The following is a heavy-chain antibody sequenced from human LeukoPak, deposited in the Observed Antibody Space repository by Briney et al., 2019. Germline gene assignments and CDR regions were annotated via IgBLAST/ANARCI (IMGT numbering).Heavy chain of an antibody. D-gene: IGHD2-15*01. V-gene: IGHV3-23*01. Sequence: AGGSLRLSCAASGFIFTNYFMSWVRQAPGKGLEWVSVICANDGNTYYADAVKGRFTISRDNSKDTLYLQMDSLRAEDTAVYYCAKGSGSSCYSPCDYWGQGILVTVSS. J-gene: IGHJ4*02. CDR2: ICANDGNT. CDR3: AKGSGSSCYSPCDY. CDR1: GFIFTNYF.